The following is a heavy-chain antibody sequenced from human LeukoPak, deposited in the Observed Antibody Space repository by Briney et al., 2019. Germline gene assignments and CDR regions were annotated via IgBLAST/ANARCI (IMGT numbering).Heavy chain of an antibody. CDR1: GFTFSTYG. CDR2: IWLDGSNE. V-gene: IGHV3-33*01. J-gene: IGHJ4*02. D-gene: IGHD1-26*01. CDR3: ARGGLTIAEATTSWYLDY. Sequence: PGGSLRLSCAASGFTFSTYGMHWVRQAQGKGLEWVALIWLDGSNENYADSVKGRFTISRDNSRNTLYLQMISLRGEDTGVYYCARGGLTIAEATTSWYLDYWGQGTLVTVSS.